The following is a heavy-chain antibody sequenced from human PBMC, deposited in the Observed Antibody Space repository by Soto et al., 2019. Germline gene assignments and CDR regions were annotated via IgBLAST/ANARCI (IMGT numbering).Heavy chain of an antibody. CDR2: IIPILGIA. CDR3: ARGPGSSSWHTFDY. J-gene: IGHJ4*02. D-gene: IGHD6-13*01. V-gene: IGHV1-69*02. CDR1: GGTFSSYT. Sequence: ASVKVSCKASGGTFSSYTISWVRQAPGQGLEWMGRIIPILGIANYAQKFQGRVTITADKSTSTAYMELSSLRSEDTAVYYCARGPGSSSWHTFDYWGQGTLVTVSS.